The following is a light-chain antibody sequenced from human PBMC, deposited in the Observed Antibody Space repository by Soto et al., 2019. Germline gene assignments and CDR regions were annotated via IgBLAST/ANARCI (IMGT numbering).Light chain of an antibody. CDR3: QHYNKLPLT. Sequence: EIVLTQSPAPLSVSPGERATLSCRASQSVSSNLAWYQQKPGQAPRLVIYGASTRATGIPARFSGSGSGTELTLTISSLQSEDFAVYYCQHYNKLPLTFGGGAKVEIK. CDR1: QSVSSN. J-gene: IGKJ4*01. CDR2: GAS. V-gene: IGKV3-15*01.